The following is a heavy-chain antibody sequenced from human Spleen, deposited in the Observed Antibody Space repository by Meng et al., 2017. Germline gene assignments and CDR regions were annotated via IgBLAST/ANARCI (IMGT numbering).Heavy chain of an antibody. CDR1: GGSISGYY. V-gene: IGHV4-38-2*02. D-gene: IGHD6-13*01. J-gene: IGHJ6*02. CDR2: IYRSGNT. CDR3: AGGLAAAGDYYYGMDV. Sequence: SETLSLTCTVSGGSISGYYWGWIRQPPGKGLEWIGSIYRSGNTYYNPSLNSRVTISVDTSKNQFSLNVNSVTAADTAVYSCAGGLAAAGDYYYGMDVWGQGTTVTVSS.